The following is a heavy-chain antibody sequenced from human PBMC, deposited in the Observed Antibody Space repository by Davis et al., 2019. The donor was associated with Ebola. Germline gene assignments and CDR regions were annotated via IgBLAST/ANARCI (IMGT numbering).Heavy chain of an antibody. CDR3: ARARFLEWGFDY. D-gene: IGHD3-3*01. Sequence: MPSETLSLTCAVSGDSISSSNWWRWVRQPPGKVLEWIGEISQSGSTNYNPSLKSRVTISVDKSKNQFSLKLSSVTAADTAVYYCARARFLEWGFDYWGQGTLVTVSS. CDR2: ISQSGST. CDR1: GDSISSSNW. J-gene: IGHJ4*02. V-gene: IGHV4-4*02.